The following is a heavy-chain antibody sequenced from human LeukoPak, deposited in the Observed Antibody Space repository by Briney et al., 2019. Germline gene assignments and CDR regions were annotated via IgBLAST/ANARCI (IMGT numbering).Heavy chain of an antibody. V-gene: IGHV4-34*01. CDR1: GGSFSGYY. Sequence: KSSETLSLTCAVYGGSFSGYYWSWIRQPPGKGLEWIGEINHSGSTNYNPSLKSRVTISVHTSKNQFSLKLSSVTAADTAVYYCARDGAPWSGYSRRFDYWGQGTLVTVSS. J-gene: IGHJ4*02. CDR2: INHSGST. CDR3: ARDGAPWSGYSRRFDY. D-gene: IGHD3-3*01.